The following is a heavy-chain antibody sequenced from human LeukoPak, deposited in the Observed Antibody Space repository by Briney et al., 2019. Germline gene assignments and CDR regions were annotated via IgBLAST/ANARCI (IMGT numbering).Heavy chain of an antibody. CDR3: ARSRPIAVAATYYFDY. V-gene: IGHV4-31*03. D-gene: IGHD6-19*01. Sequence: KPSETLSLTCTVSGGSISSGGYYWSWIRQHPGKGLEWIGYIYYSGSTYYNPSLKSRVTISVDTSKNQFSLKLSSVTAADTAVYYCARSRPIAVAATYYFDYWGQGTLVTVSS. CDR2: IYYSGST. CDR1: GGSISSGGYY. J-gene: IGHJ4*02.